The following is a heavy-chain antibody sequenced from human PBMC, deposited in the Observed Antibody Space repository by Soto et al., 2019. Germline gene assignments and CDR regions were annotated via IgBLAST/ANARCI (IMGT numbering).Heavy chain of an antibody. V-gene: IGHV2-5*02. CDR1: GFSLSTSGVG. CDR3: AHSLMYTVTYATIYYYYYMDV. CDR2: IYWDDDK. Sequence: QITLKESGPTLVKPTQTLTLTCTFSGFSLSTSGVGVGWIRQPPGKALEWLALIYWDDDKRYSPSLKSRLTITKDTSKNQVVHTMTNMDPVDTATYYCAHSLMYTVTYATIYYYYYMDVWGKGTTVTVSS. J-gene: IGHJ6*03. D-gene: IGHD4-17*01.